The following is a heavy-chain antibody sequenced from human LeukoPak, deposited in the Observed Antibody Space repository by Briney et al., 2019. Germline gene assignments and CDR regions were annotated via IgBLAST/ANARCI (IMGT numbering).Heavy chain of an antibody. CDR1: GFTFSNSS. J-gene: IGHJ4*02. Sequence: GGSLRLSCVASGFTFSNSSISWVRQAPGKGLEWVSAITGSGTSTYYADSLKCRFTISRHNSKNTVFLQMNSLRHEDTAIDYCVIWGDYEFLTGYYVREYWAQGTGDSVS. V-gene: IGHV3-23*01. D-gene: IGHD3-9*01. CDR3: VIWGDYEFLTGYYVREY. CDR2: ITGSGTST.